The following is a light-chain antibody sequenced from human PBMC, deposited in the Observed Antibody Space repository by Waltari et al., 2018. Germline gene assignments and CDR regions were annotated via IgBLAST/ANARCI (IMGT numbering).Light chain of an antibody. CDR2: GAS. CDR1: QSVSRT. V-gene: IGKV3-20*01. Sequence: EVVLTQSPGTLSLSPGERATLSCRASQSVSRTLAWDQQKPGQAPRLLIDGASIRATGIPDRISGSGSGTDISLNISRLEPADSAMYYCQHYVRLPATFGQGTKVEIK. J-gene: IGKJ1*01. CDR3: QHYVRLPAT.